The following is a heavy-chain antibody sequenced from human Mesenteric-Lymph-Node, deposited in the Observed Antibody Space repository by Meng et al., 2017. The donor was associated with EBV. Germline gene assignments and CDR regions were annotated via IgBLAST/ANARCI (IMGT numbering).Heavy chain of an antibody. CDR1: VFSFSTSTVG. CDR3: AHRRRHDYRSGWYYDY. V-gene: IGHV2-5*02. CDR2: IYWDNDR. Sequence: QIPLKDPGPHMVNPTQTLTLTSTFSVFSFSTSTVGVGWIRQPPGRALEWLAVIYWDNDRRYNTSLRSRVTITKDTSKNQVVLTMTNMDPVDTATYYCAHRRRHDYRSGWYYDYWGQGTLVTVSS. J-gene: IGHJ4*02. D-gene: IGHD6-19*01.